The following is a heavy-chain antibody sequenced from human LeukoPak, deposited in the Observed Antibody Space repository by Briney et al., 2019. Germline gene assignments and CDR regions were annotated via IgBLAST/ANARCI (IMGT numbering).Heavy chain of an antibody. V-gene: IGHV3-74*01. CDR2: INSDGSST. CDR1: GFTFSNYW. J-gene: IGHJ4*02. CDR3: AKDMYYDSSGYPNFDY. D-gene: IGHD3-22*01. Sequence: GGSLRLSCAASGFTFSNYWMHWVRQAPGKGLVWVSRINSDGSSTSYGDFVKGRFTISRDNAKNSLYLQMNSLRAEDTALYYCAKDMYYDSSGYPNFDYWGQGTLVTVSS.